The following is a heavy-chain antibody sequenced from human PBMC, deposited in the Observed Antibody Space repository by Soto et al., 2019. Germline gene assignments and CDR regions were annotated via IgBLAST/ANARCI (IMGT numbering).Heavy chain of an antibody. CDR1: GFTFSSYG. J-gene: IGHJ6*02. CDR3: AKEALYYDFWSGSYGMDV. CDR2: ISYDGSNK. Sequence: GGSLRLSCAASGFTFSSYGMHWVRQAPGKGLEWVAVISYDGSNKYYADSVKGRFTISRDNSKNTLYLQMNSLRAEDTAVYYCAKEALYYDFWSGSYGMDVWGQGTTVTVSS. V-gene: IGHV3-30*18. D-gene: IGHD3-3*01.